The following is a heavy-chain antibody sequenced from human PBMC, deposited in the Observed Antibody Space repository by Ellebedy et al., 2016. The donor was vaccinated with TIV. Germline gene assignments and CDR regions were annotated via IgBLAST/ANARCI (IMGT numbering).Heavy chain of an antibody. Sequence: SETLSLTXTVYGASIATGGYYRSSMRQHPGKGLEWIGYIYYSGSTYYNPSLKSRVTISVVTSKNQFSLKLSSVTAADTAMYYCARDGGSGYYYFDPWGQGTLVTVSS. J-gene: IGHJ5*02. CDR3: ARDGGSGYYYFDP. CDR2: IYYSGST. V-gene: IGHV4-31*03. D-gene: IGHD3-22*01. CDR1: GASIATGGYY.